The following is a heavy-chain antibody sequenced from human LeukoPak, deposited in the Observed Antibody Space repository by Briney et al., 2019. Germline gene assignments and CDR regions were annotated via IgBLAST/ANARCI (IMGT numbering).Heavy chain of an antibody. CDR1: GFPFSSYA. CDR3: ARGSYDILTGYPYYFDY. Sequence: PGRSPRLSCAASGFPFSSYAMHWVRQAPGKGLEGVAVISYDGSNKYYADSVKGRFTISRDNSKNTLYLQMNSLRAEDTAVYYCARGSYDILTGYPYYFDYWGQGTLVTVSS. D-gene: IGHD3-9*01. CDR2: ISYDGSNK. V-gene: IGHV3-30*04. J-gene: IGHJ4*02.